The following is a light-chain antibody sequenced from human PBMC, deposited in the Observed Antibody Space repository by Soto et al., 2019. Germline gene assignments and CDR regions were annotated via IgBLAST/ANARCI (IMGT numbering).Light chain of an antibody. CDR2: DAS. CDR1: QDITTS. V-gene: IGKV1-33*01. Sequence: DIQMTQSPSSLSASVGDRVTITCQASQDITTSLNWFQQKLGKAPKLLIHDASDLETGVPSRFSGSGSGTDFTFIISSLQPDDFATYYCQQYDNLPLTFGGGTKVDVK. CDR3: QQYDNLPLT. J-gene: IGKJ4*01.